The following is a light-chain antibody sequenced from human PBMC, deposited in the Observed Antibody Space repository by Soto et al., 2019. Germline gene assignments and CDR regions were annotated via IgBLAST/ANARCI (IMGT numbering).Light chain of an antibody. J-gene: IGKJ5*01. CDR3: QQYTGPPTT. Sequence: EIVMTQSPATLSVSPGERATLSCRANQNILSTLAWYQQKAGQAPRLLIYGASTRAAGIPDRFSGSGPGTDFTLTITRLEPEDSAVYFCQQYTGPPTTFGQGTRL. CDR2: GAS. CDR1: QNILST. V-gene: IGKV3D-15*01.